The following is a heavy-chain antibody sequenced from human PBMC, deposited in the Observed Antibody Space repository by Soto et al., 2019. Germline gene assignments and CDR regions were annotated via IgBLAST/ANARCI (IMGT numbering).Heavy chain of an antibody. D-gene: IGHD2-2*01. CDR1: GFTFSSYS. Sequence: VGSLRLSCAASGFTFSSYSMNWVRQAPGKGLEWVSSISSSSSYIYYADSVKGRFTISRDNAKNSLYLQMNSLRAEDTAVYYCAREWVVSYYYYGMDVWGQGTTVTVSS. J-gene: IGHJ6*02. V-gene: IGHV3-21*01. CDR2: ISSSSSYI. CDR3: AREWVVSYYYYGMDV.